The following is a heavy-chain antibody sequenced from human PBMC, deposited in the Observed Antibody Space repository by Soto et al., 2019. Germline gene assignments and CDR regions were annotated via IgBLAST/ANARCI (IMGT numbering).Heavy chain of an antibody. J-gene: IGHJ6*02. CDR3: ARDLRYFDWLHTYYYGMDV. V-gene: IGHV4-59*01. CDR1: GVSISSYY. D-gene: IGHD3-9*01. Sequence: PSETLSLTCTVSGVSISSYYWSWIRQPPGKGLEWIGYIYYSGSTNYNPSLKSRVTISVDTSKNQFSLKLSSVTAADTAVYYCARDLRYFDWLHTYYYGMDVWGQGTTVTVSS. CDR2: IYYSGST.